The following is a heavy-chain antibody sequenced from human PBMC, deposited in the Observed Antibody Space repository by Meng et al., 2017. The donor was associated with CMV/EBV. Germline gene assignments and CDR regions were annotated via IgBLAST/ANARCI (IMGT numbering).Heavy chain of an antibody. CDR1: GYTFTSYG. V-gene: IGHV1-18*01. D-gene: IGHD3-3*01. CDR3: ARDLQLNLRFLEWLPLGGNYYYGMDV. J-gene: IGHJ6*02. CDR2: MSAYNGNT. Sequence: ASVKVSCKASGYTFTSYGISWVRQAPGQGLEWMGWMSAYNGNTNYAQKLQGRVTMTTDTSTSTAYMELRSLRSDDTAVYYCARDLQLNLRFLEWLPLGGNYYYGMDVWGQGTTVTVSS.